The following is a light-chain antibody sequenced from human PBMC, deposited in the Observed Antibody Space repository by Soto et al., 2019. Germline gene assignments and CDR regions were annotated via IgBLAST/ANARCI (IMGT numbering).Light chain of an antibody. V-gene: IGLV2-14*03. J-gene: IGLJ1*01. CDR2: EVS. CDR3: TSFAPGRIYV. CDR1: SSYICAYDY. Sequence: QSALTQPASLSGSPGQSITISCSGTSSYICAYDYVSWYQQHPGRTPKLIIYEVSHRFLGLSYRFSGSKSGNTASLTISGLQADDEGDYYCTSFAPGRIYVFGSGTKVTVL.